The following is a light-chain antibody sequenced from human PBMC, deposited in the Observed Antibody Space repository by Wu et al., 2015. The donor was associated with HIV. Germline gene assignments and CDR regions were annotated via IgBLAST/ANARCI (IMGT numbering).Light chain of an antibody. CDR2: DGS. CDR3: QQNFRFPYT. Sequence: EIQMTQSPSSLSASVGDRVTITCRASQGITNYLSWYQQKPGRAPRLLIYDGSTRASDVPVRFTGSGSETDFTLTISGLQPEDFAVYYCQQNFRFPYTFGQGTKLEIK. CDR1: QGITNY. J-gene: IGKJ2*01. V-gene: IGKV1-NL1*01.